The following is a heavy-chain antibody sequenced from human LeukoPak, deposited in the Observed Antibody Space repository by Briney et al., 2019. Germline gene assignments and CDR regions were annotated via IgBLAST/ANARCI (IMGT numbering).Heavy chain of an antibody. CDR1: GFTFSSFS. CDR2: ITLSSSVI. Sequence: GSLRLSCAASGFTFSSFSMSWVRQSPGKGLGWVSYITLSSSVIYYADSVRGRFTISRDNAKNSLYLQMNSLRAEDTAVYYCARREGLTEGSHVDYWGQGTLVTVSS. J-gene: IGHJ4*02. CDR3: ARREGLTEGSHVDY. D-gene: IGHD2-8*01. V-gene: IGHV3-48*01.